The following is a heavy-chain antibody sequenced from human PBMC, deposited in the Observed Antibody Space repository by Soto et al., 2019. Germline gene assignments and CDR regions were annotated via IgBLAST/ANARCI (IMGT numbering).Heavy chain of an antibody. J-gene: IGHJ3*01. CDR3: ARDLGVEWEILRHAFDF. V-gene: IGHV1-18*01. Sequence: ASVKVSCKASGYTFTSYGISWVRQAPGQGLEWMGWISAYNGNTNYAQKLQGRVTMTTDTSTSTAYMELRSLRSDDTAVYYCARDLGVEWEILRHAFDFWGQGTMVTVSS. CDR2: ISAYNGNT. D-gene: IGHD1-26*01. CDR1: GYTFTSYG.